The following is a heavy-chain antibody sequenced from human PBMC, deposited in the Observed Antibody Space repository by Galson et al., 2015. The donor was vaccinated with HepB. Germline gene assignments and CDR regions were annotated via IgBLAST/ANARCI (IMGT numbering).Heavy chain of an antibody. D-gene: IGHD3-22*01. CDR3: ARDYYYDSSGYYPFDY. CDR1: GYTFTSYG. Sequence: SVKVSCKASGYTFTSYGISWVRQAPGQGLEWMGWISAYNGNTNYAQKLQGGVTMTTDTSTSTAYMELRSLRSDDTAVYYCARDYYYDSSGYYPFDYWGQGTLVTVSS. J-gene: IGHJ4*02. V-gene: IGHV1-18*04. CDR2: ISAYNGNT.